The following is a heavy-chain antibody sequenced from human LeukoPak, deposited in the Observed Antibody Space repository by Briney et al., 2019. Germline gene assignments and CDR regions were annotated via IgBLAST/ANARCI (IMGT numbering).Heavy chain of an antibody. Sequence: GASVKVSCKASGGTFSSYAISWVRQAPGQGLEWMGGIIPIFGTANYAQKFQGRVTITTDESTSTAYMELSSLRSEDTAVYYCASARFLSHYYYYMDVWGKGTRSPSP. D-gene: IGHD3-3*01. CDR3: ASARFLSHYYYYMDV. CDR2: IIPIFGTA. V-gene: IGHV1-69*05. CDR1: GGTFSSYA. J-gene: IGHJ6*03.